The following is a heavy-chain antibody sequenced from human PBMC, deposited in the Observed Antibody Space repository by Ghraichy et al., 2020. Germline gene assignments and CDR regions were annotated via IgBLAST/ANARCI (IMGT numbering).Heavy chain of an antibody. J-gene: IGHJ4*02. CDR3: AKVLTEWSLPNVDY. CDR2: ISGSGGST. CDR1: GFTFSSYA. Sequence: GGSLRLSCAASGFTFSSYAMSWVRQAPGKGLQWVSAISGSGGSTYYADSVKGRFTISRDNSKNTLYLQMNSLRAEDTAVYYCAKVLTEWSLPNVDYWGQGTLSIVPS. V-gene: IGHV3-23*01. D-gene: IGHD3-3*01.